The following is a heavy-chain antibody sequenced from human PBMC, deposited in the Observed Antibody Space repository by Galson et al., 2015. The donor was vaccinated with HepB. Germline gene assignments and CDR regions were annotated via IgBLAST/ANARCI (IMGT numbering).Heavy chain of an antibody. Sequence: SETLSLTCTVSGGSISSSSYYWGWIRQPPRVGLEWIGSIYYSGSTYYNPSLKSRVTISVDTSKNQFSLKLSSVTAADTAVYYCASAHDYGINEFDPWGQGTLVTVSS. J-gene: IGHJ5*02. D-gene: IGHD4-17*01. V-gene: IGHV4-39*01. CDR1: GGSISSSSYY. CDR2: IYYSGST. CDR3: ASAHDYGINEFDP.